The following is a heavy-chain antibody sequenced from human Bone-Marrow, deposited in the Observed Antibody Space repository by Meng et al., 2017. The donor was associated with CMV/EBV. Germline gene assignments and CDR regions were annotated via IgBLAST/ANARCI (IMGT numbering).Heavy chain of an antibody. CDR2: ISAYNGTT. V-gene: IGHV1-18*01. CDR3: ARGVGATSDY. J-gene: IGHJ4*02. CDR1: GYTFPSSA. Sequence: SFQASGYTFPSSAISCLRPAPGQGLEWLGWISAYNGTTNYAPKLQGRVPMTTDTSTSTASMELRSLRSDDTAVYYCARGVGATSDYWGQGTLVTVSS. D-gene: IGHD1-26*01.